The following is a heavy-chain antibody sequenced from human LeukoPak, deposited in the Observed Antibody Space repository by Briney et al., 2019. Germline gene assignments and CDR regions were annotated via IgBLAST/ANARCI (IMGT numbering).Heavy chain of an antibody. Sequence: SETLSLTCTVSGGSISSGGYYWSWIRQHPEKGLEWLGYIYNIGTTYYSPSLKSRINISVDTSKNQFSLNVTSMTAADTAVYYCARVSARYYGMDVWGQGTTVTVSS. J-gene: IGHJ6*02. V-gene: IGHV4-31*03. CDR3: ARVSARYYGMDV. CDR2: IYNIGTT. CDR1: GGSISSGGYY. D-gene: IGHD1-26*01.